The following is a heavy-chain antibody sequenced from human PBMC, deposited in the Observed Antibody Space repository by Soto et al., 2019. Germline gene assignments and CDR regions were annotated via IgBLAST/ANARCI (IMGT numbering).Heavy chain of an antibody. Sequence: SETLSLTCTVSGGSISSYYWSWIRQPPGKGLEWIGYIYYSGSTNYNPSLKSRITISVDTSKNQFSLKLSSVTAADTAVYYCARNYDILTGYSASLDYWGQGTQVTVSS. CDR3: ARNYDILTGYSASLDY. CDR2: IYYSGST. V-gene: IGHV4-59*01. D-gene: IGHD3-9*01. CDR1: GGSISSYY. J-gene: IGHJ4*02.